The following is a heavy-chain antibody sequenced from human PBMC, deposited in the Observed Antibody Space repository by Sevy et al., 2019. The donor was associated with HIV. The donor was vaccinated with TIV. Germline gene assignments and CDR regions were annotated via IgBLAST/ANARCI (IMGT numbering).Heavy chain of an antibody. CDR1: GFTFSNYA. CDR2: CSDSAYNT. J-gene: IGHJ4*02. Sequence: GGSLRLSCAASGFTFSNYAMSWVRQAPGKGLEWVSDCSDSAYNTYYADSVKGRFTISRDNSKNSLYLQMNSLRAEDTAVYYCTKDEAYTVATSYYFDYWGQGTLVTVSS. CDR3: TKDEAYTVATSYYFDY. D-gene: IGHD5-12*01. V-gene: IGHV3-23*01.